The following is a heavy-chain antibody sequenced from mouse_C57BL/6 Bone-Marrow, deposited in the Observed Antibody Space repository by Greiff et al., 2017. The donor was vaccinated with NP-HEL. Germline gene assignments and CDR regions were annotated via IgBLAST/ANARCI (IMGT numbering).Heavy chain of an antibody. D-gene: IGHD2-3*01. CDR1: GYTFTSYW. J-gene: IGHJ2*01. CDR3: AREEIYDGYPYYFDY. V-gene: IGHV1-50*01. Sequence: VQLQQPGAELVKPGASVKLSCKASGYTFTSYWMQWVNQRPGQGLEWIGEIDPSDSYTNYNQKFKGKATLTVDTSSSTAYMQLSSLTSEDSAVYYCAREEIYDGYPYYFDYWGQGTTLTVSS. CDR2: IDPSDSYT.